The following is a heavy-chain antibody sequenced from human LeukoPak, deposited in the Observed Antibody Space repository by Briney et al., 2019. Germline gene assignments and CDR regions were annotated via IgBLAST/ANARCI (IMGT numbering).Heavy chain of an antibody. J-gene: IGHJ6*03. D-gene: IGHD1-7*01. CDR1: GGSISSYY. CDR3: ARGSYNWNYGYYYYYMDV. V-gene: IGHV4-59*01. Sequence: SETLSLTCTVSGGSISSYYWSWIRQPPGKGLEWIGYIYYSGSTNYNPSLNSGVTISVDMSKNQFSLKLSSVTAADTAVYYCARGSYNWNYGYYYYYMDVWGKGTTVTVSS. CDR2: IYYSGST.